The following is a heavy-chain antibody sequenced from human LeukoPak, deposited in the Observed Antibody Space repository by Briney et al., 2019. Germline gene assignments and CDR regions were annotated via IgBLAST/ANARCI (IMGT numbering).Heavy chain of an antibody. Sequence: SQTLSLTCAISGDSVSSNSAAWNWIRQSPSRGLEWLGRTYYRSKWYYDYAVAVKSRISVNPDTSKNQFSLQLSSVTPEDTAVYYCARDPVGGSTIFDYWGQGTLVTVSS. CDR3: ARDPVGGSTIFDY. V-gene: IGHV6-1*01. D-gene: IGHD1-26*01. CDR1: GDSVSSNSAA. J-gene: IGHJ4*02. CDR2: TYYRSKWYY.